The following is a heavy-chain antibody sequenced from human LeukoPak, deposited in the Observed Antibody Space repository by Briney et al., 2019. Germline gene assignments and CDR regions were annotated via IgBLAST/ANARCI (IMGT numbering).Heavy chain of an antibody. V-gene: IGHV3-66*02. CDR3: ARDSKYSSGWYQGDY. D-gene: IGHD6-19*01. Sequence: TGGSLRLSCAASGFTVSSNYMSWVRQAPGKGLEWVSVIYSGGGTYYADSVKGRFTISRDNSKNTLYLQMNSLRAEDTAVYYCARDSKYSSGWYQGDYWGQGTLVTVSS. CDR2: IYSGGGT. CDR1: GFTVSSNY. J-gene: IGHJ4*02.